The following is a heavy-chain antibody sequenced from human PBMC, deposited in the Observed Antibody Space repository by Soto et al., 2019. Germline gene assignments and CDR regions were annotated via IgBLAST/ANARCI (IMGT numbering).Heavy chain of an antibody. V-gene: IGHV1-18*01. J-gene: IGHJ3*02. CDR2: ISAYNGNT. CDR3: ARVYPYYDILTGFYPGALDI. Sequence: QVHLVQSGAEVKKPGASVKVSCKASGYTFTSYGISWVRQAPGQGLEWMGWISAYNGNTNYAQKIQGRVTMTTHTTTSTAYMELRSLTSDDTAVYYCARVYPYYDILTGFYPGALDIWGQGTMVTVSS. CDR1: GYTFTSYG. D-gene: IGHD3-9*01.